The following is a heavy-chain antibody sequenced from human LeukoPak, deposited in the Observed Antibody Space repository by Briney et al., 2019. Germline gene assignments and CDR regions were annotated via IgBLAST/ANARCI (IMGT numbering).Heavy chain of an antibody. CDR3: ARVKVARYFDL. V-gene: IGHV4-39*07. CDR1: GGSISSSSYY. J-gene: IGHJ2*01. D-gene: IGHD2-15*01. Sequence: SETLSLTCTVSGGSISSSSYYWGWIRQPPGKGLEWIGSIYYSGSTYYNPSLKSRVTISVDTSKNQFSLKLSSVTAADTAVYYCARVKVARYFDLWGRGTLVTVSS. CDR2: IYYSGST.